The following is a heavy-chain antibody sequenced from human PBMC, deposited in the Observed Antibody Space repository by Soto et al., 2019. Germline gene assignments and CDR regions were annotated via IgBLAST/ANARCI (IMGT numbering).Heavy chain of an antibody. V-gene: IGHV4-59*08. CDR2: IYYSGST. Sequence: SETLSLTCTVSGGSIISYYWSWIRQPPGKGLEWIGYIYYSGSTNYNPSLKSRVTISVDTSKNQFALKLSSVTAADTAVYYCARHRYSSPDYWGQGTLVTVSS. CDR1: GGSIISYY. CDR3: ARHRYSSPDY. J-gene: IGHJ4*02. D-gene: IGHD6-13*01.